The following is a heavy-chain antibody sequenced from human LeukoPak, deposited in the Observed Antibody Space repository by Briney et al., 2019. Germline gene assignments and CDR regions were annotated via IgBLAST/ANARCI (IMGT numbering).Heavy chain of an antibody. CDR3: ARESGFMMVGEINTDNWFDP. V-gene: IGHV3-30*04. J-gene: IGHJ5*02. Sequence: GGSLRLSCAGAGFTFRNSAFHWVRQAPGKGLEWVAVISDDGSKRFYADSVKGRFTISRDNSKDTLYLHMKTLRPEDTAVYYCARESGFMMVGEINTDNWFDPWGQGTPVTVSS. D-gene: IGHD3-22*01. CDR2: ISDDGSKR. CDR1: GFTFRNSA.